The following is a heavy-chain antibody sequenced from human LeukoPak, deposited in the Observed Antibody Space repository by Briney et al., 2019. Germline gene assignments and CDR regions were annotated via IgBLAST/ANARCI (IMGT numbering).Heavy chain of an antibody. Sequence: PSETLVLTCTASGGSINNYYWSWIRQPAGKGLEWIGRIYTRGSTNYNPSLKSRVTMSVDTSKNQFSLKLSSVTAADTAVYYCARGRYCSADICSGGDAFDIWGQGTMVSVSS. CDR1: GGSINNYY. D-gene: IGHD2-15*01. J-gene: IGHJ3*02. V-gene: IGHV4-4*07. CDR3: ARGRYCSADICSGGDAFDI. CDR2: IYTRGST.